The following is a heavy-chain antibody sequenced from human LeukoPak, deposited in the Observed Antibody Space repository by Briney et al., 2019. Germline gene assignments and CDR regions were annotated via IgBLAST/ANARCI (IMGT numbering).Heavy chain of an antibody. CDR3: ARREGYCSGGTCYFDN. D-gene: IGHD2-15*01. CDR2: VNSDGSRT. Sequence: PGGSLRLSCATSGFTFPTYWMHWVRQAPGKGLVWVSRVNSDGSRTDYADSVKGRFTASRDNAKNTLYLRMNSLRAEDTAVYYCARREGYCSGGTCYFDNWGQGTLVTVSS. V-gene: IGHV3-74*01. CDR1: GFTFPTYW. J-gene: IGHJ4*02.